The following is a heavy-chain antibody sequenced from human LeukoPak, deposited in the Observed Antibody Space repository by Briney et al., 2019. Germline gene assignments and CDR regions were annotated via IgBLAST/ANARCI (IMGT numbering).Heavy chain of an antibody. CDR3: AKDIMITFGGVIGYAFDI. D-gene: IGHD3-16*02. J-gene: IGHJ3*02. CDR1: AFTFSSYW. V-gene: IGHV3-74*01. CDR2: INSDGSST. Sequence: GSLRLSCAASAFTFSSYWMHWVRQAPGKGLVWVSRINSDGSSTSYADSVKGRFTISRDNAKNTLYLQMNSLRAEDTAVYYCAKDIMITFGGVIGYAFDIWGQGTMVTVS.